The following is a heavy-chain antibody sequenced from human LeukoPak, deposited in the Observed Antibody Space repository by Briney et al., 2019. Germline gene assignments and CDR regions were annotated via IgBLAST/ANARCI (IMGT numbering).Heavy chain of an antibody. CDR1: GFSHSSYT. Sequence: PGGSLRLSCEASGFSHSSYTMNWVRQAPGKGLEWISYISSSGSTIYYADSVKGRLTISRDNAKNSLYLQMNNLRAEDTAMYYCARDDISSGYSVFDYWGQGILVTVSS. J-gene: IGHJ4*02. CDR3: ARDDISSGYSVFDY. D-gene: IGHD3-22*01. V-gene: IGHV3-48*01. CDR2: ISSSGSTI.